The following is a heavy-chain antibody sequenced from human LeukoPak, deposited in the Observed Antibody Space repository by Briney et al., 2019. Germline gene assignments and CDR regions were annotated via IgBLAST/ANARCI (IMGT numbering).Heavy chain of an antibody. J-gene: IGHJ3*02. Sequence: GASVKVSCKASGYTFTGYYMHWVRQAPGQGLEWMGWINPNSGGTNYAQRFQGRVTITRDTSISTAYMELSRLKSDDTAVYYCARDGGDRYITMFDAFDIWGQGKMVTVSS. CDR2: INPNSGGT. CDR1: GYTFTGYY. V-gene: IGHV1-2*02. CDR3: ARDGGDRYITMFDAFDI. D-gene: IGHD3-10*02.